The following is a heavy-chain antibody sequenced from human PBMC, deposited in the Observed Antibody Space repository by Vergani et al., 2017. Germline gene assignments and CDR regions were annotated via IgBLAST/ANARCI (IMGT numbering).Heavy chain of an antibody. CDR1: GFTFSSYA. V-gene: IGHV3-23*01. CDR2: ISGSGGST. CDR3: AKGQFXEWLLEVGLYYYYGMDV. Sequence: EVQLLESGGGLVQPGGSLRLSCAASGFTFSSYAMSWVRQAPGKGLEWVSAISGSGGSTYYADPVQGRFTISRDNSKNTLYLQMKSLRTEDTAVYYCAKGQFXEWLLEVGLYYYYGMDVWGQGTTVTVSS. J-gene: IGHJ6*02. D-gene: IGHD3-3*01.